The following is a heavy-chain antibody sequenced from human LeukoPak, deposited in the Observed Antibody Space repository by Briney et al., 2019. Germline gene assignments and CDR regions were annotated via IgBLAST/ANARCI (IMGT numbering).Heavy chain of an antibody. Sequence: GGSLRLSCAASGFTFSNYGMHWVRQAPGKGLEWVSSISSSSNYIYYADSVKGRFTISRDNAKNSLYLQMNSLRAEDTAVYYCARDYDGSGYFGYWGQGTLVTVSS. J-gene: IGHJ4*02. V-gene: IGHV3-21*01. D-gene: IGHD3-22*01. CDR3: ARDYDGSGYFGY. CDR2: ISSSSNYI. CDR1: GFTFSNYG.